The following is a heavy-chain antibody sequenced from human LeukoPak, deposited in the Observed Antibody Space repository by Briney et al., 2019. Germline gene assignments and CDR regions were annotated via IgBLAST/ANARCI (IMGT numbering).Heavy chain of an antibody. CDR1: GGSFSGYY. V-gene: IGHV4-34*01. CDR3: ARDSYYGGTQDY. CDR2: INHSGST. D-gene: IGHD4-23*01. J-gene: IGHJ4*02. Sequence: SETLSLTCAVYGGSFSGYYWSWIRQPPGKGLEWIGEINHSGSTNYNPSLKSRVTISVDTSKNQFSLKLSSVTAEDTAVYYCARDSYYGGTQDYWGQGTLVTVSS.